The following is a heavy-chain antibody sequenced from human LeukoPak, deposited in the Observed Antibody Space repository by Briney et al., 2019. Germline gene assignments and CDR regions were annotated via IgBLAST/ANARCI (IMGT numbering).Heavy chain of an antibody. CDR3: ASGLFRPRGY. CDR2: INTDGSST. D-gene: IGHD3-22*01. CDR1: GFTFSSYW. Sequence: GGSLRLSCTASGFTFSSYWMHWVRQAPGKGLVWVSHINTDGSSTNYADSVKGRFTISRDNAKNTLYLQMNSLRAEDTAVYYCASGLFRPRGYWGQGTLVTVSS. V-gene: IGHV3-74*01. J-gene: IGHJ4*02.